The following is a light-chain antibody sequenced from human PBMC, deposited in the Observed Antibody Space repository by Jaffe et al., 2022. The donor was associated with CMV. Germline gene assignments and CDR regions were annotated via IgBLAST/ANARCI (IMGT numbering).Light chain of an antibody. J-gene: IGLJ3*02. CDR2: LNSDDSH. Sequence: QLVLTQSPSASASLGASVKLTCTLSSGHSSYAIAWHQQQPEKGPRFLMKLNSDDSHNKGDGIPDRFSGSSSGAERYLTISSLQSEDEADYYCQTWSTGIPWVFGGGTKLTVL. V-gene: IGLV4-69*01. CDR3: QTWSTGIPWV. CDR1: SGHSSYA.